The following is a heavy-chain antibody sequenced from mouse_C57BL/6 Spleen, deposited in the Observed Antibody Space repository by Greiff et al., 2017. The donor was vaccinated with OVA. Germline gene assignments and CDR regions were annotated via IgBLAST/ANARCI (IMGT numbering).Heavy chain of an antibody. D-gene: IGHD2-1*01. CDR3: AREDGNYGYFDV. CDR2: INPSTGGT. CDR1: GYSFTGYY. V-gene: IGHV1-42*01. J-gene: IGHJ1*03. Sequence: VQLQQPGPELVKPGASVKISCKASGYSFTGYYMHWVKQSPEKSLEWIGVINPSTGGTTYNQKFKAKATLTVDKSSSTAYMQLKSLTSEDSAVYYCAREDGNYGYFDVWGTGTTVTVSS.